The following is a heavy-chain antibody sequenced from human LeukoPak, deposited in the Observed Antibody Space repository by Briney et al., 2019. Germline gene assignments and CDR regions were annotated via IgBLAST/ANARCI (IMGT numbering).Heavy chain of an antibody. CDR1: GGSIISNSYY. J-gene: IGHJ4*02. CDR3: ARRDSGGGSCYYFDY. Sequence: PSATLSLTCTVAGGSIISNSYYWGWIRQPPGMGLEWIGNIYHSGSAYYNPSLKSRVTISVDTSKNQFSLKLGSVTAADTAVYYCARRDSGGGSCYYFDYRGQGTLVTVSS. V-gene: IGHV4-39*01. CDR2: IYHSGSA. D-gene: IGHD2-15*01.